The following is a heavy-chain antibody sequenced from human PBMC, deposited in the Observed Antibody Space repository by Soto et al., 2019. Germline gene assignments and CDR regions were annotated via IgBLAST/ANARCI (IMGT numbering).Heavy chain of an antibody. V-gene: IGHV4-4*02. CDR2: IYHSGST. Sequence: PSETLSLTCAVSGGSISSSNWWSWVRQPPGKGLEWIGEIYHSGSTNYSPSLKSRVTISVDKSKNQFSLKLSSVTAADTAVYYCARKGYNYGLRFFDSWGQGALVTVSS. D-gene: IGHD5-18*01. CDR3: ARKGYNYGLRFFDS. J-gene: IGHJ4*02. CDR1: GGSISSSNW.